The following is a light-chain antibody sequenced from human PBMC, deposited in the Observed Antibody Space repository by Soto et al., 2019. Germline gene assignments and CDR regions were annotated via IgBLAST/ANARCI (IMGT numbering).Light chain of an antibody. CDR3: QQYGSSSWT. V-gene: IGKV3-20*01. J-gene: IGKJ1*01. CDR2: GAS. Sequence: EIVLTQSPGTLSLSPGERATLSCRASQSVSSSYLAWYQQQPGQAPRLLIYGASSRATGIPDRFSGSGSGTDFTLTISRLEPEDFAVYYRQQYGSSSWTFGQGTKVDIK. CDR1: QSVSSSY.